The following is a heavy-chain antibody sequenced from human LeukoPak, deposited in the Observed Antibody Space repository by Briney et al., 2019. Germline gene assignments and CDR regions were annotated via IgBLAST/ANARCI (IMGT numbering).Heavy chain of an antibody. CDR3: ARDPFTMVRGVIIGPPYNWFDP. CDR1: GYTFTGYY. Sequence: ASVKVSCKASGYTFTGYYMHWVRQAPGQGLEWMGWINPNSGGTNYAQKFQGRVTMTRDTSISTAYMELSRLRSDDTAVYYCARDPFTMVRGVIIGPPYNWFDPWGQGTLVTVSS. J-gene: IGHJ5*02. V-gene: IGHV1-2*02. CDR2: INPNSGGT. D-gene: IGHD3-10*01.